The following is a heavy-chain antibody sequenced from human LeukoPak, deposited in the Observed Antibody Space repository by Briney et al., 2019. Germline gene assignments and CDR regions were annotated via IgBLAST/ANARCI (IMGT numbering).Heavy chain of an antibody. CDR3: ARRRLGTYDY. CDR2: VYHSGST. CDR1: GGSISSSSYY. V-gene: IGHV4-39*01. Sequence: SETLSLTCTVSGGSISSSSYYWGWIRQPPGKGLEWIGSVYHSGSTYYNPSLKSRVTISVDTSKNQFSLKLSSVTAADTAVYYCARRRLGTYDYWGQGTLVTVSS. J-gene: IGHJ4*02. D-gene: IGHD1-1*01.